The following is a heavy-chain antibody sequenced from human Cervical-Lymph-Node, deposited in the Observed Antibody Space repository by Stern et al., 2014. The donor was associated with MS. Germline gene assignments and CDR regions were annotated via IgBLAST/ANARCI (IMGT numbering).Heavy chain of an antibody. CDR1: GFTFRSYG. CDR3: AKGLSGSYLFYYYGVDV. Sequence: VQLEESGGGVVQPGRSLRLSCAASGFTFRSYGMHWVRQAPGKGLEWGAALCSDGINKFFADSVKGRFSISRDNSKNTLYLQMYSLRTEDTAVYYCAKGLSGSYLFYYYGVDVWGQGTTVTVSS. V-gene: IGHV3-30*18. CDR2: LCSDGINK. D-gene: IGHD6-19*01. J-gene: IGHJ6*02.